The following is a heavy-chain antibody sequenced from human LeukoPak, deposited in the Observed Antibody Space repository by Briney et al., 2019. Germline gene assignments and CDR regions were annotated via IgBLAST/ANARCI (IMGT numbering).Heavy chain of an antibody. CDR3: AGDSSSYYRSDY. CDR2: MYYSGST. Sequence: SETLSLTCTVSGVSISTYYWRWIRQPPGKGLEWIGYMYYSGSTNYNPSLKSRVTISVDTSKNQFSLKLSSVTAADTAVYYCAGDSSSYYRSDYWGQGTLVTVSS. CDR1: GVSISTYY. D-gene: IGHD6-13*01. J-gene: IGHJ4*02. V-gene: IGHV4-59*01.